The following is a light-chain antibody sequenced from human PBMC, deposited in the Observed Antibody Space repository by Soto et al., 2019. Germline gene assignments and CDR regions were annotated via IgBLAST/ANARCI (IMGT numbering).Light chain of an antibody. J-gene: IGLJ1*01. Sequence: QSVLTQPPSVSGAPGQKVTISCSGSGSNVGTYSVSWYQHLPGTAPKLLIYDSTTRPSGIPDRFSGSKSGTSATLGITGLQTGDEAEYYCGVWDRSLMTYVFGPGTKLTVL. CDR1: GSNVGTYS. CDR2: DST. V-gene: IGLV1-51*01. CDR3: GVWDRSLMTYV.